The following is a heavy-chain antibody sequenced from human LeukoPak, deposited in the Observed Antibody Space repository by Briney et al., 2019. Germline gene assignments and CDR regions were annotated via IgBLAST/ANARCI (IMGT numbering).Heavy chain of an antibody. CDR1: GGSISSGSYY. CDR3: AREGDGYNYRDSFDY. Sequence: SETLSLTCTVYGGSISSGSYYWSWIQQPAGKGLEWIGRIYTSGSTNYNPSLKSRVTISVDTSKNQFSLKLSSVTAADTAVYYCAREGDGYNYRDSFDYWGQGTLVTVSS. D-gene: IGHD5-24*01. J-gene: IGHJ4*02. CDR2: IYTSGST. V-gene: IGHV4-61*02.